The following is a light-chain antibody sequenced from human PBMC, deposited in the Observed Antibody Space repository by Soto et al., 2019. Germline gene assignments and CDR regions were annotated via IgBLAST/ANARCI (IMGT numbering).Light chain of an antibody. V-gene: IGLV2-23*01. Sequence: QSALTQHASVSGSHGQSITISCTGTSSDVGSYNLVSWYQQHPGKAPKLMIYEGSKRPSGVSNRFSGSKSGNTASLTISGLQAEDEADYYCCSYAGSSTLVFGGGTKLTVL. CDR3: CSYAGSSTLV. CDR1: SSDVGSYNL. J-gene: IGLJ2*01. CDR2: EGS.